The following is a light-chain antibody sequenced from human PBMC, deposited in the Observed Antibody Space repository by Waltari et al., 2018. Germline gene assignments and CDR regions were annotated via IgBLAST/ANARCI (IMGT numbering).Light chain of an antibody. CDR2: DVN. J-gene: IGLJ1*01. CDR3: CSYTGSSTLYV. Sequence: QSALTQPASVSGSPGQSITLSCTGTSSDVGGYNYVSWYQQHPGKAPKLMIYDVNNRPSGVSNRVSGSKSGNTASLTISGLQAEDEADYFCCSYTGSSTLYVFGTGTKVTVL. CDR1: SSDVGGYNY. V-gene: IGLV2-14*03.